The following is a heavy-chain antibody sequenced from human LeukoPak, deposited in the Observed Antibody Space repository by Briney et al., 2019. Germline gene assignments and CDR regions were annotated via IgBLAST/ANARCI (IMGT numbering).Heavy chain of an antibody. Sequence: GGSLRLSCTASGFTFSSYAMSWVRQAPGKGLEWVSAISGSGGSTYYADSVKGRFTISRDNSKNTLYLQMNSLRAEDTAVYYCAKMPSNYVWGSYCPHGDASDIWGQGTMVTVSS. D-gene: IGHD3-16*01. CDR1: GFTFSSYA. CDR2: ISGSGGST. V-gene: IGHV3-23*01. CDR3: AKMPSNYVWGSYCPHGDASDI. J-gene: IGHJ3*02.